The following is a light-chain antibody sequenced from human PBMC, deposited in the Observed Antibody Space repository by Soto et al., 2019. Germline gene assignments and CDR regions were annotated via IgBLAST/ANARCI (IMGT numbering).Light chain of an antibody. CDR1: QSVRNH. Sequence: EIMMTQSPATVSVSPGERATLSCRASQSVRNHLAWYQHKPGQVPRLLIYSASTRATGIPARFSGSWSGTEFTLTISSLQSEDSAVYYCQQYDVWPPITFGQGTRLEIK. CDR2: SAS. J-gene: IGKJ5*01. V-gene: IGKV3-15*01. CDR3: QQYDVWPPIT.